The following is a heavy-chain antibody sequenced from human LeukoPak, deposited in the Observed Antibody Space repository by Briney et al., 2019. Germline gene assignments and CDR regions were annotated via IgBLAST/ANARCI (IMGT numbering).Heavy chain of an antibody. Sequence: GGSLRLSCAASGFTFSSYGMHWVRQAPGKGLEWVAVISYDGSNKYYADSVKGRFTISRDNSKNTLYLQMNSLRAEDTAVYYCAKGWQLVDYWGQGTLVTVSS. CDR1: GFTFSSYG. CDR3: AKGWQLVDY. V-gene: IGHV3-30*18. J-gene: IGHJ4*02. D-gene: IGHD1-26*01. CDR2: ISYDGSNK.